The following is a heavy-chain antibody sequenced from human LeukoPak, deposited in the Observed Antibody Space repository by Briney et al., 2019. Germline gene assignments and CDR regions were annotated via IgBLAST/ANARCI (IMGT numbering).Heavy chain of an antibody. V-gene: IGHV4-34*01. CDR3: ARGYPYDFWSGYYTWSDY. CDR2: INHSGST. D-gene: IGHD3-3*01. Sequence: SETLSLTCAVYGGSFSGYYWSWIRQPPGKGLEWIGEINHSGSTNYDPSLKSRVTISVDTSKNQFSLKLSSVTAADTAVYHCARGYPYDFWSGYYTWSDYWGQGTLVTVSS. J-gene: IGHJ4*02. CDR1: GGSFSGYY.